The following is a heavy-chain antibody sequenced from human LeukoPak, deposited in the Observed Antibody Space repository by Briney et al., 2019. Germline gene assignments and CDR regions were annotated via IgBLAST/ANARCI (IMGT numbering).Heavy chain of an antibody. J-gene: IGHJ6*02. CDR3: ARVRTDYSNYYYYYYGMDV. Sequence: GRSLRLSCSTSGFTFSNHFMHWVRQAPGKGLEYVLSIGPNGASTLYADSVKGRFTISRDNSKNTLYLQMNSLRAEDTAMYYCARVRTDYSNYYYYYYGMDVWGQGTTVTVSS. CDR1: GFTFSNHF. V-gene: IGHV3-64*04. CDR2: IGPNGAST. D-gene: IGHD4-11*01.